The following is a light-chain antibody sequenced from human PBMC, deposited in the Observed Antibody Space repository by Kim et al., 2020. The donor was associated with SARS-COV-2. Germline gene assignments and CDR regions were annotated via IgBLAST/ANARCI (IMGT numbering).Light chain of an antibody. CDR1: ESVDSY. V-gene: IGKV3-11*01. CDR3: QQRSDWPPEVT. CDR2: DAS. J-gene: IGKJ3*01. Sequence: PGERATLSCRASESVDSYLAWYQQKPGQAPRLLIYDASNRATGIPARFSGSGSGTDFTLTISSLEPEDFAVYYCQQRSDWPPEVTFGPGTKLEI.